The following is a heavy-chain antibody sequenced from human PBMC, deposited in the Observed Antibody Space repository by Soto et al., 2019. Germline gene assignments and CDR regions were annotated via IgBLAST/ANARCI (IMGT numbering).Heavy chain of an antibody. V-gene: IGHV3-48*02. D-gene: IGHD3-10*01. CDR2: ISSSSSTI. CDR3: ARTDGSGSPTQYFQH. J-gene: IGHJ1*01. Sequence: GGSLRLSCAASGFTFSSYSMNWVRQAPGKGLEWVSYISSSSSTIYYADSVKGRFTISRDNAKNSLYLQMNSLRDEDTAVYYCARTDGSGSPTQYFQHWGQGTLVTVSS. CDR1: GFTFSSYS.